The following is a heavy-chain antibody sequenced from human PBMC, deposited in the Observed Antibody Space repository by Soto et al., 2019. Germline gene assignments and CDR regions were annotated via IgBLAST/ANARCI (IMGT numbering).Heavy chain of an antibody. CDR1: GFTFSSHG. D-gene: IGHD2-21*01. V-gene: IGHV3-30*18. J-gene: IGHJ4*02. CDR2: ISYDGSNR. Sequence: GGSLRLSCAASGFTFSSHGMHWVRQAPGKGLEWVAVISYDGSNRYYADSVRGRFTISRDNSKSTLYLQMNSLRDEDTAVYYCAKDGGLRGGDYSVPFDYWGQGTLVTVSS. CDR3: AKDGGLRGGDYSVPFDY.